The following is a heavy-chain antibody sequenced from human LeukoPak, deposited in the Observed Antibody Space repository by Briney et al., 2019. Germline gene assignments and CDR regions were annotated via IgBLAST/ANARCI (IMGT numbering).Heavy chain of an antibody. CDR2: IYYSGST. CDR1: GGSISSYY. D-gene: IGHD2-2*01. Sequence: SETLSLTCTVSGGSISSYYWSWIRQPPGKGLEWIGYIYYSGSTNYNPSLKSRVTISLDTSKTQFSLKLSSVTAADTAVYFCXXXXSSTNCYGAFDIWGQGTMVTVSS. J-gene: IGHJ3*02. CDR3: XXXXSSTNCYGAFDI. V-gene: IGHV4-59*08.